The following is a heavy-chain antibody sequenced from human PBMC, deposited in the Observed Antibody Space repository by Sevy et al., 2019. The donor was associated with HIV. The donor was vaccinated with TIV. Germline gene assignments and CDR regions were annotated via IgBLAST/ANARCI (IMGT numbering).Heavy chain of an antibody. CDR1: GFTFSNYA. Sequence: GGSLRLSCAATGFTFSNYAMHWVRQAPGKGMEWVAIIWSDGAYQYHGDSVKGRFTISRDNCKNTLYLQMNNVRVEDTAVYYCARGGYHYDTAAYYALDSWGKGTLVSVSS. CDR3: ARGGYHYDTAAYYALDS. D-gene: IGHD3-22*01. CDR2: IWSDGAYQ. V-gene: IGHV3-33*01. J-gene: IGHJ4*02.